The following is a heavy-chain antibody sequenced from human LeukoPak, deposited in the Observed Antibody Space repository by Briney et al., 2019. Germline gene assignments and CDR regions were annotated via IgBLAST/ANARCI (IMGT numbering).Heavy chain of an antibody. CDR1: GYTFTSYG. Sequence: ASVKVSCTASGYTFTSYGISWVRQAPGQGLEWMGWISAYNGNTNYAQKLQGRVTMTTDTSTSTAYMELRSLRSDDTAVYYCARGPTTYFGVVIMEGFDYWGQGTLVTVSS. CDR3: ARGPTTYFGVVIMEGFDY. V-gene: IGHV1-18*01. D-gene: IGHD3-3*01. J-gene: IGHJ4*02. CDR2: ISAYNGNT.